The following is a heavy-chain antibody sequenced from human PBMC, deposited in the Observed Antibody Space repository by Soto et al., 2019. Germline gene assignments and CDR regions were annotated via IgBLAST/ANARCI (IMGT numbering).Heavy chain of an antibody. D-gene: IGHD2-15*01. Sequence: SETLSLTCTVSGGSITSSSYYWGWIRQPPGKGLEWIGSIYYSGSTYYNPSLKSRVTISVDTSKNQFSLKLTSVTAADTAVYYCARGYCSGGSCYRFNFDYWGQGTLVTVSS. CDR2: IYYSGST. V-gene: IGHV4-39*07. CDR3: ARGYCSGGSCYRFNFDY. CDR1: GGSITSSSYY. J-gene: IGHJ4*02.